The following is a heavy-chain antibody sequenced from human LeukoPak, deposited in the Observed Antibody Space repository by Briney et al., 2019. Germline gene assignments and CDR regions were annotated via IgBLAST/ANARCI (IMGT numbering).Heavy chain of an antibody. CDR3: AKDLIAAADYYYYYMDV. CDR1: GFTFSSYS. CDR2: ISSSSSTI. V-gene: IGHV3-48*01. J-gene: IGHJ6*03. D-gene: IGHD6-13*01. Sequence: GGSLRLSCAASGFTFSSYSMNWVRQAPGKGLEWVSYISSSSSTIYYADSVKGRFTISRDNAKNSLYLQMNSLRAEDTAVYYCAKDLIAAADYYYYYMDVWGKGTTVTVSS.